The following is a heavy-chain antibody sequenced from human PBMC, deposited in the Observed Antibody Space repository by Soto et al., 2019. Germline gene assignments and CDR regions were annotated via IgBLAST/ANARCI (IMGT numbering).Heavy chain of an antibody. CDR1: DFTFSYYL. CDR3: ARGDVGAFDL. CDR2: IHSDGSST. D-gene: IGHD1-26*01. Sequence: PGGSLRLSCVASDFTFSYYLMHWVRQVPGKGLVWVSRIHSDGSSTTYADSVKGRFTISRDNAKNTLYLQMASLRVEDTAVYYCARGDVGAFDLWGQGTMVTVSS. J-gene: IGHJ3*01. V-gene: IGHV3-74*03.